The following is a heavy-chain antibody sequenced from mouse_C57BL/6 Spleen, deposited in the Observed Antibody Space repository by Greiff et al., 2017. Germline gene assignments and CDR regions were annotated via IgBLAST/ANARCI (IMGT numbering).Heavy chain of an antibody. CDR3: ARGQGYGSSPHWYFDV. CDR1: GYTFTSYW. D-gene: IGHD1-1*01. V-gene: IGHV1-69*01. Sequence: QVQLQQPGAELVMPGASVKLSCKASGYTFTSYWMHWVKQRPGQGLEWIGEIDPSDSYTNYNQKFKGKSTLTVDKSSSTAYMQLSSLTSEDSAVYYCARGQGYGSSPHWYFDVWGTGTTVTVSS. J-gene: IGHJ1*03. CDR2: IDPSDSYT.